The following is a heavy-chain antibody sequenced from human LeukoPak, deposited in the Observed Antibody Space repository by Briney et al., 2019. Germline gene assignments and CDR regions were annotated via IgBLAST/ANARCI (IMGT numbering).Heavy chain of an antibody. CDR1: GVSIRTHY. CDR3: ARDADGYLDY. V-gene: IGHV4-59*11. CDR2: IYQSGNT. Sequence: TPSETLSLTCTVSGVSIRTHYWGWIRQPPGKGLEWIAYIYQSGNTNYNPSLKSRVTMSVDTSKNQFSLKLSSVTAADTAVYYCARDADGYLDYWGQGTLVTVSS. D-gene: IGHD3-22*01. J-gene: IGHJ4*02.